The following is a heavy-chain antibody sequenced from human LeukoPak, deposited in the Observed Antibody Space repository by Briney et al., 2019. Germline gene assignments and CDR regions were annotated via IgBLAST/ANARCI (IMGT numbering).Heavy chain of an antibody. J-gene: IGHJ4*02. CDR2: ISAYNGNT. CDR3: ARAGQGYYYDTSAYYYDY. V-gene: IGHV1-18*01. CDR1: GYTFTSYG. D-gene: IGHD3-22*01. Sequence: GASVKVSCKASGYTFTSYGISWVRQGPGQGLEWMGWISAYNGNTTYAQKLQGRVTVTTDTSTSTAYMELRSLISGDTAVYYCARAGQGYYYDTSAYYYDYWGQGTLVTVSS.